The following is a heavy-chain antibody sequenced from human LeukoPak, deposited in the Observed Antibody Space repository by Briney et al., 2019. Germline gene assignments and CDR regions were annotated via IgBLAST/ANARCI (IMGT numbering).Heavy chain of an antibody. CDR1: GLTFKNSW. CDR2: LSQDGGEK. D-gene: IGHD7-27*01. V-gene: IGHV3-7*03. Sequence: GGSLRLSCAVFGLTFKNSWMTWVRQAPGKGLEWVATLSQDGGEKYYVDSVKGRFTISRDNAKNSLYLQMNSLRADDTAVYYCARGHWGLDPWGQGTLVIVSS. J-gene: IGHJ5*02. CDR3: ARGHWGLDP.